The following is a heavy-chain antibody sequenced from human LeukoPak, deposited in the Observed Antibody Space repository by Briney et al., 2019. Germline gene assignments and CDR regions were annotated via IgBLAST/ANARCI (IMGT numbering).Heavy chain of an antibody. V-gene: IGHV1-18*01. J-gene: IGHJ4*02. CDR3: ARVDLAWDSSGYFRAANDY. D-gene: IGHD3-22*01. Sequence: GASVKVSCKASGYTFPGYAIGWVRQAPGHGLEWMGWVSAYNGGTNYVQKFQGRVTMTTDTPTSTGYMELRSLTSDDTAVYYCARVDLAWDSSGYFRAANDYWGQGTLVTVSS. CDR1: GYTFPGYA. CDR2: VSAYNGGT.